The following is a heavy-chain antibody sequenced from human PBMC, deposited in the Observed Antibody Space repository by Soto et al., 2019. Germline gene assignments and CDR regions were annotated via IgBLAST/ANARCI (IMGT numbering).Heavy chain of an antibody. J-gene: IGHJ6*02. CDR1: GFTFSSYS. CDR2: ISSSSSYI. Sequence: SLRLSCAASGFTFSSYSMNWVRQAPGKGLEWVSSISSSSSYIYYADSVKGRFTISRDNAKNSLYLQMNSLRAEDTAVYYCARVVNGGIAAIYYYYYYGMDVWGQGTTVTVSS. CDR3: ARVVNGGIAAIYYYYYYGMDV. D-gene: IGHD6-13*01. V-gene: IGHV3-21*01.